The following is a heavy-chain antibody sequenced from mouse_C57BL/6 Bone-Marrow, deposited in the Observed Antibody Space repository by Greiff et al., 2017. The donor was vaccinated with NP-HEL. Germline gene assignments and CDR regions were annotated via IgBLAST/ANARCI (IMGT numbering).Heavy chain of an antibody. CDR2: IYPRSGNT. D-gene: IGHD1-2*01. J-gene: IGHJ1*03. CDR1: GYTFTSYG. CDR3: ARGVLRPYWYFDV. Sequence: QVQLQQSGAELARPGASVKLSCKASGYTFTSYGISWVKQRTGQGLEWIGEIYPRSGNTYYNEKFKGKATLTADKSSSTAYMELRSLTSEDSAVYFCARGVLRPYWYFDVWGTGTTVTVSS. V-gene: IGHV1-81*01.